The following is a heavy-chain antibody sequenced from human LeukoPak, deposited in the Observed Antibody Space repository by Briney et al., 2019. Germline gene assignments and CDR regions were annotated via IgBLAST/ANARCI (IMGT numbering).Heavy chain of an antibody. D-gene: IGHD1-26*01. CDR2: ISSGSSTI. Sequence: GGSLRLSCAASDFTFSTYSMNWVRQAPGKGLEWIAYISSGSSTIYYADSVEGRFTISRDNAKNSLYLQMNSLRAEDTAVYYCARVGNYYDDWGQGTLVTVSS. V-gene: IGHV3-48*04. J-gene: IGHJ4*02. CDR1: DFTFSTYS. CDR3: ARVGNYYDD.